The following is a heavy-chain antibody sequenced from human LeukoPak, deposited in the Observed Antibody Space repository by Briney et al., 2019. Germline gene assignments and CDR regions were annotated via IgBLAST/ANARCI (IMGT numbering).Heavy chain of an antibody. D-gene: IGHD5-24*01. CDR2: INHSGST. CDR3: ARVRDGYNYGAFDI. J-gene: IGHJ3*02. Sequence: NPSETLSLTCAVYGGSFSGYYWSWIRQPPGKGLEWIGEINHSGSTNYNPSLKSRVTISVDTSKNQFSLKLSSVTAADTAVYYCARVRDGYNYGAFDIWGQGTMVTVSS. V-gene: IGHV4-34*01. CDR1: GGSFSGYY.